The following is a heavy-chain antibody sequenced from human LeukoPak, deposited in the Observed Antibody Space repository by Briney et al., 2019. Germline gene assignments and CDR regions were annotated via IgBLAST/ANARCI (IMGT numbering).Heavy chain of an antibody. V-gene: IGHV1-8*01. J-gene: IGHJ4*02. CDR2: MNPNSGNT. D-gene: IGHD4-17*01. Sequence: ASGKVSCKASGYTFTSYDINWVRQATGQGLEWMGWMNPNSGNTGYAQKFQGRVTMTRNTSISTAYMELSSLRSEDTAVYYCARAHYGDYPFDYWGQGTLVTVSS. CDR3: ARAHYGDYPFDY. CDR1: GYTFTSYD.